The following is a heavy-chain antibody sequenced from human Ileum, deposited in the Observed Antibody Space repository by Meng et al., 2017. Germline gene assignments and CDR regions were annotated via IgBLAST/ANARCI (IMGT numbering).Heavy chain of an antibody. D-gene: IGHD6-19*01. CDR2: INGGTGNT. Sequence: VQAWAGVKKPGASVKVYCKASGYTFTSHYIHWWRQAPGQGLEWMGWINGGTGNTEYSQNFQGRITFTRDTAASTVYMELSSLRSEDTAVFYCARVAVTGIGYFQYWGQGTLVTVSS. CDR3: ARVAVTGIGYFQY. J-gene: IGHJ1*01. CDR1: GYTFTSHY. V-gene: IGHV1-3*01.